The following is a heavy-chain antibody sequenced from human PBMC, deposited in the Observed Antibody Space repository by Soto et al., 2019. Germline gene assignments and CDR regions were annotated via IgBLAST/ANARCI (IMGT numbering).Heavy chain of an antibody. V-gene: IGHV3-72*01. CDR3: GRAFGNNWDSAFFDC. J-gene: IGHJ4*02. CDR2: IRNKANSYTT. Sequence: GSLRLSCAASGFTFSDHYMDWVRQAPGKGLEWVGRIRNKANSYTTEYAASVKGRFTISRDDSQNSLYLQMNSLKTEDTAVYYCGRAFGNNWDSAFFDCRGQGTLVKVSS. CDR1: GFTFSDHY. D-gene: IGHD1-7*01.